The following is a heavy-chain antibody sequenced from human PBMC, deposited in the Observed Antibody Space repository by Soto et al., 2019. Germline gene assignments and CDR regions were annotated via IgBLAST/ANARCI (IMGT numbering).Heavy chain of an antibody. CDR3: ARDGRLLWFELEYGMDV. V-gene: IGHV3-74*01. Sequence: GGSLRLSCAASGFTFSSYWMHWVRQAPGKGLVGVSRINSDGSSTSYADSVKGRFTICRDNAKNTLYLQMNSLRAEETAVYYCARDGRLLWFELEYGMDVWGQGTTVTVSS. D-gene: IGHD3-10*01. CDR2: INSDGSST. CDR1: GFTFSSYW. J-gene: IGHJ6*02.